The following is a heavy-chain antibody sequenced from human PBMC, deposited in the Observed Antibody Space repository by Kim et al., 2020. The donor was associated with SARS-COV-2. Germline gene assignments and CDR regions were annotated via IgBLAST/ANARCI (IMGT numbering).Heavy chain of an antibody. CDR3: ARDIGSNGPSYDFWSGYYTQNWFDP. CDR2: INAGNGNT. CDR1: GYTFTSYA. V-gene: IGHV1-3*01. Sequence: ASVKVSCKASGYTFTSYAMHWVRQAPGQRLEWMGWINAGNGNTKYSQKFQGRVTITRDTSASTAYMELSSLRSEDTAVYYCARDIGSNGPSYDFWSGYYTQNWFDPWGQGTLVTVSS. J-gene: IGHJ5*02. D-gene: IGHD3-3*01.